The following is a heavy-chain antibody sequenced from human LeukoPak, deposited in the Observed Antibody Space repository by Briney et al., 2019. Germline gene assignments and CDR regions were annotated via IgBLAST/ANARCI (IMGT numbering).Heavy chain of an antibody. J-gene: IGHJ4*02. CDR3: ARDIAPIDY. Sequence: SETLSLTCAVSGGSISSGGYSWSWIRQPPGKGLEWIGYIYYSGSTYYNPSLKSRVTISVDTSKNQFSLKLSSVTAADTAVYYCARDIAPIDYWGQGTLVTVSS. CDR1: GGSISSGGYS. CDR2: IYYSGST. V-gene: IGHV4-30-4*07. D-gene: IGHD2-21*01.